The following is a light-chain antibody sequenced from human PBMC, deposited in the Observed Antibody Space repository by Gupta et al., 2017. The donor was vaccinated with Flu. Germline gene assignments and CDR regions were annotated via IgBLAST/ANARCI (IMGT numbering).Light chain of an antibody. J-gene: IGLJ1*01. Sequence: SALTQPPSASGSPGQSITISCTGTSSDIGAYNYVSWYQQHAGKAPKLIIYEVTKRPSGVPDRFSGSKSDNTASLTVSGLQAEDEADYYCSSHTVSDTFVFGTGTAVTVL. V-gene: IGLV2-8*01. CDR3: SSHTVSDTFV. CDR1: SSDIGAYNY. CDR2: EVT.